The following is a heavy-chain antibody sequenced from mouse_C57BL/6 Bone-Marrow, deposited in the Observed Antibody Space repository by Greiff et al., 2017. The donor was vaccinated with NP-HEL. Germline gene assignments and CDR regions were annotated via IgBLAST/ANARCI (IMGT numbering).Heavy chain of an antibody. J-gene: IGHJ3*01. V-gene: IGHV5-17*01. CDR2: ISSGSSTL. Sequence: DVMLVESGGGLVKPGGSLKLSCAASGFTFSDYGMHWVRQAPEKGLEWVSYISSGSSTLYYADTVKGRFTISRDNAKNTLFLQMTSLRSEDTAMYYCARHPFFAYWGQGTLVTVSA. CDR3: ARHPFFAY. CDR1: GFTFSDYG.